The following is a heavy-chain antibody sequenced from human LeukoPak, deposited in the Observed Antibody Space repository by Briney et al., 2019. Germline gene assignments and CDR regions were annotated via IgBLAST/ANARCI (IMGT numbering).Heavy chain of an antibody. J-gene: IGHJ6*02. CDR3: ARVYAIPGYYYYGMDV. CDR2: INPNSGGT. Sequence: GASVKVSCKASGYTFTGYYMHWVRQAPGQGLEWMGWINPNSGGTNYAQKFQGRVTMTRDTSISTAYMELSRLRSDDTAVYYCARVYAIPGYYYYGMDVWGQGTTVTVSS. V-gene: IGHV1-2*02. CDR1: GYTFTGYY. D-gene: IGHD2-8*01.